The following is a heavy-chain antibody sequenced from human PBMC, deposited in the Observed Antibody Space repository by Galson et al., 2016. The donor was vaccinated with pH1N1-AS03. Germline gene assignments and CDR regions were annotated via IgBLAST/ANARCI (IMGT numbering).Heavy chain of an antibody. J-gene: IGHJ4*02. V-gene: IGHV4-59*11. D-gene: IGHD1-26*01. Sequence: LSLTCTVSGGSIRSHYWHWIRQPPGKALEWIGYIYNGGSTNYNPSLKSRVTISGDTSKKQFSLKLSSVTAADTAVYYCGGWFLWDLLYWGQGTLVTVSS. CDR2: IYNGGST. CDR1: GGSIRSHY. CDR3: GGWFLWDLLY.